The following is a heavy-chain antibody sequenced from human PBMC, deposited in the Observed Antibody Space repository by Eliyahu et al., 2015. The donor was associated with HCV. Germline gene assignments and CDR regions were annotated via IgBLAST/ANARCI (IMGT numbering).Heavy chain of an antibody. CDR1: GXAGDRY. V-gene: IGHV4-31*03. CDR3: GRGPRSPPHGTDI. J-gene: IGHJ6*04. CDR2: XSNDGDA. Sequence: QVQLQESGPGLVEPTQTLXVTCTXXGXAGDRYWAWVRQPPVRGLEWLAYXSNDGDAYYHPSLRSRLLISVDPTNFHCSLRLTSVTAADTAVYFCGRGPRSPPHGTDIWGTGTTVTVSS.